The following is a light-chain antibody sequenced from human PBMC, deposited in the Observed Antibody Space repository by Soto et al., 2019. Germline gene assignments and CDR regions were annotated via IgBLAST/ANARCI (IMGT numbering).Light chain of an antibody. CDR1: SSNIGNNA. Sequence: QSVLTQPPSVSEAPRQRVTLSCSGSSSNIGNNAVNWYQQFPGKAPKLLIYYNDLLPSGVSDRFSGSKSGTSASLAISGLQSEDEADYYCSAWDDSLNGVVFGGGTKVTVL. CDR3: SAWDDSLNGVV. CDR2: YND. V-gene: IGLV1-36*01. J-gene: IGLJ2*01.